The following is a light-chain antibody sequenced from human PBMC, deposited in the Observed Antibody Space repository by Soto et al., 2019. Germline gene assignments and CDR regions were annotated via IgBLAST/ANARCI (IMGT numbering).Light chain of an antibody. J-gene: IGLJ1*01. CDR3: ISYTDRQSYL. CDR1: SXHIGSYDH. V-gene: IGLV2-14*03. Sequence: QSVLTQPASVSGSPGQSITISCSGTSXHIGSYDHVAWYQQFPGKSPKLIIYAVSDRPSGVSDRFSGSKSGISVSLTISGLQTEDEADYYCISYTDRQSYLFGTGTKVTV. CDR2: AVS.